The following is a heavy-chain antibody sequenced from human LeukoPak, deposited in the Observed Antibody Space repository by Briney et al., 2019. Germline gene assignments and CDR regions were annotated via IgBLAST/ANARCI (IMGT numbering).Heavy chain of an antibody. V-gene: IGHV3-7*01. CDR1: GFTFSSYW. Sequence: GGSLRLSCAASGFTFSSYWMSWVRQAPGKGLEWVANIKQDGSEKCYVDSVKGRFTISRDNAKNSLYLQMNSLRAEDTAVYYCARARRYLGYCSGGSCYGYFDYWGQGTLVTVSS. CDR3: ARARRYLGYCSGGSCYGYFDY. CDR2: IKQDGSEK. D-gene: IGHD2-15*01. J-gene: IGHJ4*02.